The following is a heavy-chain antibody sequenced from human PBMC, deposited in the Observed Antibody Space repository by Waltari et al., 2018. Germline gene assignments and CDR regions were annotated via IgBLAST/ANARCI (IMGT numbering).Heavy chain of an antibody. CDR2: IYYSGST. CDR3: ARAAYYDYVGGSYRSYYFDY. J-gene: IGHJ4*02. D-gene: IGHD3-16*02. V-gene: IGHV4-59*01. CDR1: GGSISSYY. Sequence: QVQLQESGPGLVKPSETLSLTCTVSGGSISSYYWSWIRQPPGKGLEWIGYIYYSGSTNYNPSLKSGVTISVDTSKNQFSLKLSSVTAADTAVYYCARAAYYDYVGGSYRSYYFDYWGQGTLVTVSS.